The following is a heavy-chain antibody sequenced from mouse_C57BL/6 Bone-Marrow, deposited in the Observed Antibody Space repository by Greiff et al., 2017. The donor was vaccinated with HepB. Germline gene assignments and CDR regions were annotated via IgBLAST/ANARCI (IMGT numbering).Heavy chain of an antibody. V-gene: IGHV3-6*01. J-gene: IGHJ2*01. CDR1: GYSITSGYY. CDR2: ISYDGSN. CDR3: ARRRYYFDY. Sequence: EVQLQESGPGLVKPPQSLSLTCSVTGYSITSGYYWNWIRQFPGNKLEWMGYISYDGSNNYNPSLKNRISITRDTSKNQFFLKLNSVTTEDTATYYCARRRYYFDYWGQGTTLTVSS.